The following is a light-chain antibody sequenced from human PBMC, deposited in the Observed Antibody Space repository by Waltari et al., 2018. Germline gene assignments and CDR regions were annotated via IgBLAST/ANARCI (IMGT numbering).Light chain of an antibody. J-gene: IGKJ5*01. Sequence: DIQMTQSPSSLSASVGDRVTITCRASRTITTYLNWNQQEPGKAPKLLIYAASSLQSGVPSRFSGSGSGTDFTLTISSLQPEDFSTYYCQQSLSVPFTFGPGTRLEIK. CDR1: RTITTY. CDR2: AAS. V-gene: IGKV1-39*01. CDR3: QQSLSVPFT.